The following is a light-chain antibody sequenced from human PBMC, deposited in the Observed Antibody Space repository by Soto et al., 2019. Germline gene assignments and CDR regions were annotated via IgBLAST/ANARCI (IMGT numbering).Light chain of an antibody. CDR1: QSVTSNY. CDR2: AIS. Sequence: EIVLTQSPGTLSLSPGESAALSCRASQSVTSNYLVWYRQKPGQAPRLLIYAISSRAAGIPDRFNGSGSGTDFTLTLHRLEPEDSAGYYCPQHNNSPWAFGQGNQVEV. CDR3: PQHNNSPWA. V-gene: IGKV3D-20*02. J-gene: IGKJ1*01.